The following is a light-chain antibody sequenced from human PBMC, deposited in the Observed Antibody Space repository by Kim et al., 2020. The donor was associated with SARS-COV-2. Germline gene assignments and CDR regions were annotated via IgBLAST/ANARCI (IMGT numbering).Light chain of an antibody. CDR1: SSDGGGYNY. V-gene: IGLV2-11*01. J-gene: IGLJ3*02. CDR2: DVS. CDR3: CSYAGSYTWV. Sequence: GQSTTNACTGTSSDGGGYNYVSWYQQHPGKALKLMIYDVSKRPAGVPDRFSGSKSGNTASLTISGLQDEDEADYYCCSYAGSYTWVFGGGTQLTVL.